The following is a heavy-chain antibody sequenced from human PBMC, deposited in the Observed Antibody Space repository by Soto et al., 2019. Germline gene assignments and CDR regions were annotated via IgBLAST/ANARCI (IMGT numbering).Heavy chain of an antibody. D-gene: IGHD3-10*01. CDR2: ISGSGGTT. Sequence: CMRLSFIASGVSFSTCAMSWVRQAPGKGLEWVSAISGSGGTTYYADSAKGRFTISRDNSKNTLYLQMNSLRAEDTAVYYCAKHRAGFGSGSDTYYFDVWGQGTLVTVSS. CDR1: GVSFSTCA. V-gene: IGHV3-23*01. CDR3: AKHRAGFGSGSDTYYFDV. J-gene: IGHJ4*02.